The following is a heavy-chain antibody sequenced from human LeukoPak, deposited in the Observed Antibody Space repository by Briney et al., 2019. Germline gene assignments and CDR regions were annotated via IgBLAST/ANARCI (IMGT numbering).Heavy chain of an antibody. Sequence: GGSLRLSCAASGFTFSRYGMHWVRQAPGKGLEWVAYMQYDGGNQRYADSVKGRFTISRDNSKNTLYLQMNSLRAEDTAVYYCAKDPNGSGSYYSDYWGQGTLVTVSS. V-gene: IGHV3-30*02. CDR2: MQYDGGNQ. CDR1: GFTFSRYG. CDR3: AKDPNGSGSYYSDY. J-gene: IGHJ4*02. D-gene: IGHD3-10*01.